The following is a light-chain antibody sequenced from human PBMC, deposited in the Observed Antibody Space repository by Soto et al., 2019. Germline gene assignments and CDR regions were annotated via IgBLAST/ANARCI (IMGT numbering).Light chain of an antibody. J-gene: IGKJ2*01. V-gene: IGKV3-20*01. CDR1: QNIRGSY. Sequence: EIVLTQSPGTLSLSPGERATLSCRASQNIRGSYLAWYQQRSGQPPKLLIYWASTRESGVPDRFSGSGSGTDFTLAISSLQAEDVAVYYCQQYYTSPDTFGQGTKLEIK. CDR2: WAS. CDR3: QQYYTSPDT.